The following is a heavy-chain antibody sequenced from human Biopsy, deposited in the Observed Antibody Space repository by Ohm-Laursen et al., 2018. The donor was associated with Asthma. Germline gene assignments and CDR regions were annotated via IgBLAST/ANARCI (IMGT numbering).Heavy chain of an antibody. CDR3: VRGEEVAGTYFKD. V-gene: IGHV4-34*01. Sequence: TLSLTCSVSGGSFTHYFWMWIRQPPGKGLEWIGEINYRGDTNYNPSLESRVSILVDTSTYHFSLRLNSVTAADTAVYYCVRGEEVAGTYFKDWDQGTLVTVSS. D-gene: IGHD6-19*01. CDR2: INYRGDT. CDR1: GGSFTHYF. J-gene: IGHJ1*01.